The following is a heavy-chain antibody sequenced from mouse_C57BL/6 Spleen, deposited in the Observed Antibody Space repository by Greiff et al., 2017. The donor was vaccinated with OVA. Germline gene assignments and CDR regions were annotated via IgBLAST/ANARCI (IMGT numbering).Heavy chain of an antibody. CDR1: GYTFTEYT. D-gene: IGHD1-1*01. V-gene: IGHV1-62-2*01. J-gene: IGHJ2*01. CDR3: ASAESYDGSSYGYFDY. Sequence: VKLQESGAELVKPGASVKLSCKASGYTFTEYTIHWVKQRSGQGLEWIGWFYPGSGSIKYNEKFKGKATLTAEKSSSTAYMQLSSLTSEDSAVYVCASAESYDGSSYGYFDYWGQGTTLTVSS. CDR2: FYPGSGSI.